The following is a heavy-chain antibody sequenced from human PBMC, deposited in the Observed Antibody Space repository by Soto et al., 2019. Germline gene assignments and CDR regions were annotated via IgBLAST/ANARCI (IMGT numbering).Heavy chain of an antibody. CDR3: ARYRRGAVAGYTLDN. V-gene: IGHV4-59*01. D-gene: IGHD6-13*01. CDR1: GGSISSNY. CDR2: VYNSGST. Sequence: SESLSLTCTVSGGSISSNYWTWIRQPPGKGLEWIGYVYNSGSTNYNPSLRSRVTISEDTSKSQFSLKVNSMTAADTAVYYCARYRRGAVAGYTLDNWGQGILVTVSS. J-gene: IGHJ4*02.